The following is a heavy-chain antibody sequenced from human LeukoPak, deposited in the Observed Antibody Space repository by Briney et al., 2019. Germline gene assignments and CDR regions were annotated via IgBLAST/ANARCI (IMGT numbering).Heavy chain of an antibody. V-gene: IGHV3-30-3*01. Sequence: PGGSLRLSCAASGFTFSSYAMHWVRQAPGKGLEWVAVISYDGSNKYYADSVKGRFTISRDNSKNTLYLQMNSLRAEDTAVYYCARDRYSSGWYLDYWGQGTLVTVSS. D-gene: IGHD6-19*01. CDR3: ARDRYSSGWYLDY. CDR1: GFTFSSYA. CDR2: ISYDGSNK. J-gene: IGHJ4*02.